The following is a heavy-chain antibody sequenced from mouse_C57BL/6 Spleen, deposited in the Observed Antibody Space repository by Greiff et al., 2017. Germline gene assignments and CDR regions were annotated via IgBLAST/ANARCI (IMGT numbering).Heavy chain of an antibody. Sequence: VQLQQSGAELVKPGASVKISCKASGYAFSSYWMNWVKQRPGKGLEWIGQIYPGDGDTNYNGKFKGKATLTADKPSSTAYMQLSSLTSEDSAVYFCARYDDDPYYFDYWGQGTTLTVAS. CDR3: ARYDDDPYYFDY. J-gene: IGHJ2*01. CDR1: GYAFSSYW. V-gene: IGHV1-80*01. CDR2: IYPGDGDT. D-gene: IGHD2-4*01.